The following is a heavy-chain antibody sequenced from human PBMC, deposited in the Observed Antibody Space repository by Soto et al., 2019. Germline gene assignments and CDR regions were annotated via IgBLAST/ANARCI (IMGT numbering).Heavy chain of an antibody. Sequence: ASVKVSCKASGYTFTSYGISWVRQAPGQGLEWMGWISAYNGNTNYAQKLQGRVTMTTDTSTSTAYMELRSLRSDDTAVYYCARVAIFGVVIKSSPDYWGQGTLVTVSS. V-gene: IGHV1-18*01. J-gene: IGHJ4*02. CDR1: GYTFTSYG. CDR2: ISAYNGNT. CDR3: ARVAIFGVVIKSSPDY. D-gene: IGHD3-3*01.